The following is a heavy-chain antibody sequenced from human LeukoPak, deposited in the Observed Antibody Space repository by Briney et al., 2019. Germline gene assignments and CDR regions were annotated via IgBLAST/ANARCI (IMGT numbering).Heavy chain of an antibody. CDR1: GYTFIGYH. J-gene: IGHJ6*03. CDR2: IDPNSDVT. CDR3: ARDHRLCSSINCYRGYYYYYMDV. D-gene: IGHD2-2*02. V-gene: IGHV1-2*02. Sequence: ASVKVSCKASGYTFIGYHIHWVRQAPGQGLEWMGWIDPNSDVTHYAQKFQGRVTMTRDTSINTAYMEVNTLKSDDTAVYYCARDHRLCSSINCYRGYYYYYMDVWGKGTTVTVSS.